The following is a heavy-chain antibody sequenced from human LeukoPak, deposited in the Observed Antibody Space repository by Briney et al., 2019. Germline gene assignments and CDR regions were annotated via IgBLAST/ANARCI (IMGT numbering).Heavy chain of an antibody. CDR1: GFTVSSHY. CDR2: LYSDGTT. Sequence: GGSLRLSCAASGFTVSSHYMNWVRQAPGKGLQWVSVLYSDGTTYYADSVKGRFTISRGNSRSTLYLQMNSLRAEDTAVYYCARTREGAFDIWGQGTMVTVSS. D-gene: IGHD1-26*01. V-gene: IGHV3-66*01. J-gene: IGHJ3*02. CDR3: ARTREGAFDI.